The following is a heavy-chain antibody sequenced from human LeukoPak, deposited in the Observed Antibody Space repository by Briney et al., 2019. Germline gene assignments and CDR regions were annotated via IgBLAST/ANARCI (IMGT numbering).Heavy chain of an antibody. CDR3: ARCPYDFWSGSRKSYYFDY. Sequence: SQTLSLTCTVSGGSISSGGYYWSWIRQHPGKGLAWIGYIYYSGSTYYNPSLKSRVTISVDTSKNQFSLKLSSVTAADTAVYYCARCPYDFWSGSRKSYYFDYWGQGTLVTVSS. D-gene: IGHD3-3*01. CDR1: GGSISSGGYY. J-gene: IGHJ4*02. V-gene: IGHV4-31*03. CDR2: IYYSGST.